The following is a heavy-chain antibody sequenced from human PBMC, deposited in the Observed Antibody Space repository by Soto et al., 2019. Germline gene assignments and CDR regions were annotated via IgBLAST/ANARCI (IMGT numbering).Heavy chain of an antibody. CDR2: IKQDGSEK. J-gene: IGHJ6*02. CDR1: GFTFSSYW. CDR3: ARDRITGTPRVYYYYGMDV. V-gene: IGHV3-7*01. D-gene: IGHD1-7*01. Sequence: QPGGSLRLSCAASGFTFSSYWMSWVRQAPGKGLEWVANIKQDGSEKYYVDSVKGRFTISRDNAKNSLYLQMNSLRAEDTAVYYCARDRITGTPRVYYYYGMDVWGQGTTVTVSS.